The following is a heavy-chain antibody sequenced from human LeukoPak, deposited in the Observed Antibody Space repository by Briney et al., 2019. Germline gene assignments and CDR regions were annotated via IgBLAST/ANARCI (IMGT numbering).Heavy chain of an antibody. J-gene: IGHJ5*02. V-gene: IGHV3-23*01. CDR3: AKDLVLFFGDT. CDR2: IVSDGFNS. CDR1: GFTFSSYP. D-gene: IGHD3-10*01. Sequence: GGSLRLSCAASGFTFSSYPMNWVRQAPGKGLEWGATIVSDGFNSYYTDSVKGRFAISRDNSKQTIYLQMNSLRAEDTAVYYCAKDLVLFFGDTRGQGTLVTVSS.